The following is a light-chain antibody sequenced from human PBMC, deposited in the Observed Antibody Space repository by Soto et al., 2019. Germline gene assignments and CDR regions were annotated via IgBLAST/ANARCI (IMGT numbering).Light chain of an antibody. Sequence: QSVLTQPPSVSAAPGQKVTISCSGSSSNIGSYSVSWHQQLPGSAPKLLIHENNKRPSGIPDRFSGSKSGTSATLGITGLQAGDEADYYCGAWDRSLTGGVFGGGTKVTVL. CDR2: ENN. V-gene: IGLV1-51*02. J-gene: IGLJ3*02. CDR3: GAWDRSLTGGV. CDR1: SSNIGSYS.